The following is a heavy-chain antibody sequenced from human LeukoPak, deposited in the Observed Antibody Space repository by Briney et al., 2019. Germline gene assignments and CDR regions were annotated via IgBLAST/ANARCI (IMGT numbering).Heavy chain of an antibody. D-gene: IGHD6-13*01. CDR1: GFTFSSYA. Sequence: GGSLRLSCAASGFTFSSYAMSWVRQAPGKGLEWVSAISGSGGSTYYADSVKGRFTISRDNSKNSLYLQMNSLRTEDTALYYCAKETGRQQFPYDYSFDHWGQGTLVTVSS. CDR3: AKETGRQQFPYDYSFDH. CDR2: ISGSGGST. J-gene: IGHJ4*02. V-gene: IGHV3-23*01.